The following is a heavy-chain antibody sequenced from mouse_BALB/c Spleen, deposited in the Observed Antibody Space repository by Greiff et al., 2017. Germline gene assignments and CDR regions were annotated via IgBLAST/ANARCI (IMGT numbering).Heavy chain of an antibody. CDR3: ARRRGYEQYYFDY. CDR2: INPYNDGT. D-gene: IGHD2-2*01. CDR1: GYTFTSYV. J-gene: IGHJ2*01. V-gene: IGHV1-14*01. Sequence: VQLKQSGPELVKPGASVKMSCKASGYTFTSYVMHWVKQKPGQGLEWIGYINPYNDGTKYNEKFKGKATLTSDKSSSTAYMELSSLTSEDSAVYYCARRRGYEQYYFDYWGQGTTLTVSS.